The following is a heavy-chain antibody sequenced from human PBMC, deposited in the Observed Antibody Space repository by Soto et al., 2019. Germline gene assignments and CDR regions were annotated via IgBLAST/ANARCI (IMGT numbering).Heavy chain of an antibody. CDR1: GYTFTSYG. CDR3: AREGDGGYCSGGSCYSGYYYYYYGMDV. V-gene: IGHV1-18*01. D-gene: IGHD2-15*01. Sequence: QVQLVQSGAEVKKPGASVKVSCKASGYTFTSYGISWVRQAPGQGLEWMGWISAYNGNTNYAQKLQGRVTMTTDTSTGTAYMELRSLRSDDTAVYYCAREGDGGYCSGGSCYSGYYYYYYGMDVWGQGTTVTVS. J-gene: IGHJ6*02. CDR2: ISAYNGNT.